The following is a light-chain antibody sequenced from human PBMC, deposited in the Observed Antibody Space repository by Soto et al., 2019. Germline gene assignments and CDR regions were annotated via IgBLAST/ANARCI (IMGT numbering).Light chain of an antibody. Sequence: DIQMTQSPSSLFASVGDGVTITGQASHDITNYLNWYQHKPGKAPKLLIYDPSILEAGVPSRFSGSGSGTDFTFTISSLQPEDVATYYCQKGDFLPIFGPGNTVDFK. CDR3: QKGDFLPI. CDR1: HDITNY. V-gene: IGKV1-33*01. J-gene: IGKJ3*01. CDR2: DPS.